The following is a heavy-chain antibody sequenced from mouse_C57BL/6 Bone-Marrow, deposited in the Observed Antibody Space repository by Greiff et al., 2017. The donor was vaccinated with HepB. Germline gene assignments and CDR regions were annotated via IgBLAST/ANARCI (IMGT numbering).Heavy chain of an antibody. V-gene: IGHV5-16*01. D-gene: IGHD4-1*01. CDR3: ASDKLGRLDY. Sequence: EVKLVESEGGLVQPGSSMKLSCTASGFTFSDYYMAWVRQVPEKGLEWVANINYDGSSTYYLDSLKSRFIISRENAKNILYLQMSSLKSEDAATYYCASDKLGRLDYWGQGTTLTVSS. CDR2: INYDGSST. CDR1: GFTFSDYY. J-gene: IGHJ2*01.